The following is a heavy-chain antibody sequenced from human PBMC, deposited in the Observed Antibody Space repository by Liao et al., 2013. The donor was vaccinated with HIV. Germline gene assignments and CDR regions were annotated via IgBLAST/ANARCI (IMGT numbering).Heavy chain of an antibody. CDR1: GGSFSDYY. J-gene: IGHJ5*02. Sequence: QVQLQQWGAGLLKPSETLSLTCAVYGGSFSDYYWHWIRQPPGKGLEWIGAINHSGSTNYNPSLKSRVTISVDTSKNQFSLKLSSVTAADTAVYYCARGDLRGWNYAPDWFDPWGQGTLVTVSS. V-gene: IGHV4-34*01. CDR3: ARGDLRGWNYAPDWFDP. D-gene: IGHD1-7*01. CDR2: INHSGST.